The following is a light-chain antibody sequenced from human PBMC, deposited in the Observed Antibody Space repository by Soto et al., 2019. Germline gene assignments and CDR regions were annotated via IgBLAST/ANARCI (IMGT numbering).Light chain of an antibody. CDR2: CAS. J-gene: IGKJ1*01. CDR1: QSVLYSSNNKNY. CDR3: QKYNSAPWT. Sequence: DIVMTQSPDSLAVSLGERATINCKSSQSVLYSSNNKNYLAWYQQKPGQPPKLLIYCASTRESGVPDRFSCSGSGTDFTLTISRLQAEDVAVYYCQKYNSAPWTFGQGTKVEIK. V-gene: IGKV4-1*01.